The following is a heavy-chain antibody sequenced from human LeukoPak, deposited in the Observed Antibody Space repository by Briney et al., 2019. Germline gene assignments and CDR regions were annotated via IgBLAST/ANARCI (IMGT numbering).Heavy chain of an antibody. D-gene: IGHD4-17*01. Sequence: GGSLRLSCAASGFTFSSSAMSWVRQAPGKGLDWVSAISGSGGSTYYADSVKGRFTISRDNSKNTLYLQMNSLRAEDTAVYYCARVYYGDYFDYWGQGTLVTVSS. CDR2: ISGSGGST. CDR3: ARVYYGDYFDY. V-gene: IGHV3-23*01. J-gene: IGHJ4*02. CDR1: GFTFSSSA.